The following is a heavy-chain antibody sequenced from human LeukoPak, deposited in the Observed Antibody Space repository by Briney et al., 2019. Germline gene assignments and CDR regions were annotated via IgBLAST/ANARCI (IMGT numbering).Heavy chain of an antibody. D-gene: IGHD1-26*01. Sequence: PSETLSLTCTVSGGSISSYYWSWIRQPPGKGLEWIGYIYYSGNTNYNPSLKSRVTISVDTSKNQFSLKLSSVTAADTAVYYCARHSPVGIYYFDYWGQGTLVTVSS. V-gene: IGHV4-59*08. J-gene: IGHJ4*02. CDR1: GGSISSYY. CDR3: ARHSPVGIYYFDY. CDR2: IYYSGNT.